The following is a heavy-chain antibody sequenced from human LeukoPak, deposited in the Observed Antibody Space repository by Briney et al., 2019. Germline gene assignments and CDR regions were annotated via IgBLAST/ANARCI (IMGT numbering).Heavy chain of an antibody. Sequence: ASVKVSCKASGYTFTSYGISWVRQAPGQGLEWMGWISAYNGNTNYAQKLQGRVTMTTDTSTSTAYMELRSLRSDDTAVYYCARDSSDQWLVQGAFDFWGQGTLVTVSS. D-gene: IGHD6-19*01. CDR1: GYTFTSYG. J-gene: IGHJ4*02. V-gene: IGHV1-18*01. CDR3: ARDSSDQWLVQGAFDF. CDR2: ISAYNGNT.